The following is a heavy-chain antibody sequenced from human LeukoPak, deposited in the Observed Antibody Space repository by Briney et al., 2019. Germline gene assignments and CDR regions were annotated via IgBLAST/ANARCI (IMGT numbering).Heavy chain of an antibody. CDR1: GGSFSGYY. Sequence: PSETLSLTCAVYGGSFSGYYWSWIRQPPGKGLEWIGEINQSGSTNYNPSLKSRVTISADTSKNQFSLKLSSVTAADTAVYYCARDYYDSSGYYWWYFDYWGQGTLVTVSS. D-gene: IGHD3-22*01. V-gene: IGHV4-34*01. CDR3: ARDYYDSSGYYWWYFDY. J-gene: IGHJ4*02. CDR2: INQSGST.